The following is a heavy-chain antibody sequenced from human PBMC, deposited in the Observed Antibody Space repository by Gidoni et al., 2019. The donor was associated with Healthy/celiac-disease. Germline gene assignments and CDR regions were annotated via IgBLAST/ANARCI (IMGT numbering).Heavy chain of an antibody. Sequence: QVQLVESGGGVVQPGRSLRLSCAASGFTFSSYAMHWVRQDPGKGLEWVAVISYDGSNKYYADSVKGRFTISRDNSKNTLYLQMNSLRAEDTAVYYCARGLKEGRAFDIWGQGTMVTVSS. V-gene: IGHV3-30-3*01. CDR2: ISYDGSNK. J-gene: IGHJ3*02. CDR3: ARGLKEGRAFDI. CDR1: GFTFSSYA.